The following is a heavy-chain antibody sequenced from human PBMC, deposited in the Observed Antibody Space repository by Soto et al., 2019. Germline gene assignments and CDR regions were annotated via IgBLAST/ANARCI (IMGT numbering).Heavy chain of an antibody. J-gene: IGHJ6*02. D-gene: IGHD6-19*01. CDR3: AKDIGSGWYNPHYYYYYYGMDV. CDR1: GFTFDDYA. CDR2: ISWNSGSI. Sequence: GGSLRLSCAASGFTFDDYALHWVRQAPGKGLEWVSGISWNSGSIGYADSVKGRFTISRDNSKNSLYLQMNSLRAEDTALYYCAKDIGSGWYNPHYYYYYYGMDVWGQGTTVNVSS. V-gene: IGHV3-9*01.